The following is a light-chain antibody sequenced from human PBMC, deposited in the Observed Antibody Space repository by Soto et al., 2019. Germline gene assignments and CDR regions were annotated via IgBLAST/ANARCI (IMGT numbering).Light chain of an antibody. V-gene: IGKV3-15*01. CDR1: QSVSSSY. CDR3: QQYDIWPPYT. J-gene: IGKJ2*01. Sequence: EIVVTQSPGTLSLSPGERATLSCGASQSVSSSYLAWYQQKPGQAPRLLIYDASTRATGIPPRFSGGGSGTEFTVTISSLQSEDFAIYYCQQYDIWPPYTFGQGTKV. CDR2: DAS.